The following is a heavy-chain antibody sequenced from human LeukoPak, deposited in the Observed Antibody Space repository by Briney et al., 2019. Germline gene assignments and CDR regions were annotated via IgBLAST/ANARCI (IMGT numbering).Heavy chain of an antibody. Sequence: PGGSLRLSCAASGFTFTNYAMGWVRQTPGKGLEWVSSISGSGGSTYYADSVNGRFTISRDNSKNTLYLQMNSLRAEDTAVYYCAKEVQLERRWGSYFDYWGQGTLVTVSS. CDR1: GFTFTNYA. V-gene: IGHV3-23*01. J-gene: IGHJ4*02. CDR2: ISGSGGST. CDR3: AKEVQLERRWGSYFDY. D-gene: IGHD1-1*01.